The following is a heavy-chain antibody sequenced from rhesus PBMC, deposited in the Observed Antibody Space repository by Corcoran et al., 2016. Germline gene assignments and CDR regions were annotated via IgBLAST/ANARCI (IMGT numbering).Heavy chain of an antibody. CDR2: IYGSSGST. Sequence: QLQLQESGPGLVKPSETLSVTCAVSGGSISSSYWSWIRQAPGKGLEWIGYIYGSSGSTNYNPYLKNRVTISKDASKNEFSLKLSSVTAADTAVYYCARRTGYYTPFHYWGQGVLVTVSS. CDR1: GGSISSSY. V-gene: IGHV4-169*01. J-gene: IGHJ4*01. D-gene: IGHD3-3*01. CDR3: ARRTGYYTPFHY.